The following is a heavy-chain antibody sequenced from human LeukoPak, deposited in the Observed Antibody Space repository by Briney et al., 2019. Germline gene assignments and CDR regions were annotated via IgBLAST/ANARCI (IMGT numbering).Heavy chain of an antibody. CDR1: GYRFTRSW. D-gene: IGHD5/OR15-5a*01. CDR2: IHPGDSDT. CDR3: ARDVSRSAFGI. V-gene: IGHV5-51*01. Sequence: GESLKISCKGSGYRFTRSWIGWVRQMPGKGLEWMGIIHPGDSDTRYRPSFQGQVTISADKSIGTAYLQWSSLKASDTAMYYCARDVSRSAFGIWGQGTMVTVSS. J-gene: IGHJ3*02.